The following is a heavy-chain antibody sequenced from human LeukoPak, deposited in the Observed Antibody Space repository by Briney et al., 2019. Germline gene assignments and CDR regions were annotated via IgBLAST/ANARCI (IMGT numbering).Heavy chain of an antibody. J-gene: IGHJ4*02. CDR3: AKTSGIFWSGYYSADHFDY. CDR2: IRYDGSNK. D-gene: IGHD3-3*01. CDR1: GFTFSSYG. Sequence: PGGSLRLSCAASGFTFSSYGMHWVRQAPGKGLGWVAFIRYDGSNKYYADSVKGRFTISRDNSKTTLYLQMNSLRAEDTAVYYCAKTSGIFWSGYYSADHFDYWGQGTLVTVSS. V-gene: IGHV3-30*02.